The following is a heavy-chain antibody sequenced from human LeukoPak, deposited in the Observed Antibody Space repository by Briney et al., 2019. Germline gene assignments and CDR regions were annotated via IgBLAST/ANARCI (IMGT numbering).Heavy chain of an antibody. CDR3: ARDLLVVVPAAADY. J-gene: IGHJ4*02. CDR2: ISSSSYI. CDR1: GFTFSSYS. Sequence: GGSLRLSCAASGFTFSSYSMNWVRQAPGKGLEWVSSISSSSYIYYADSVKGRFTISRDNSKNTLYLQMNSLRAEDTAVYYCARDLLVVVPAAADYWGQGTLVTVSS. D-gene: IGHD2-2*01. V-gene: IGHV3-21*01.